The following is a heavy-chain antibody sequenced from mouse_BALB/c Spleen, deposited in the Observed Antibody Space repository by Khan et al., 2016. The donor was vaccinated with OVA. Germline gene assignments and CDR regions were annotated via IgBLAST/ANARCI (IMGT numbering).Heavy chain of an antibody. D-gene: IGHD3-1*01. Sequence: QVQLQQSGAELVKPGASVKLSCKASGYTFTSYQMYWVKQRPGQGLEWIGEINPNNGGTNFNEKFKSKATLTVDKSSSTAFMQLSSLTSKDSAVYYCIRGGYCGFAYWGQGTLVTVSA. CDR1: GYTFTSYQ. CDR3: IRGGYCGFAY. J-gene: IGHJ3*01. CDR2: INPNNGGT. V-gene: IGHV1S81*02.